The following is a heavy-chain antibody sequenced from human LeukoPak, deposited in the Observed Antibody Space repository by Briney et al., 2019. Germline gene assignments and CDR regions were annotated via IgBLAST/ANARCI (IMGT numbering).Heavy chain of an antibody. V-gene: IGHV4-61*08. D-gene: IGHD6-13*01. CDR3: ASSARSSWFS. J-gene: IGHJ4*02. CDR1: GGSISSGGYS. Sequence: SQTLSLTCAVSGGSISSGGYSWSWIRQPPGKGLEWIGYIYYSGSTNYNPSLKSRVTISVDTSKNQFSLKLSSVTAADTAVYYCASSARSSWFSWGQGTLVTVSS. CDR2: IYYSGST.